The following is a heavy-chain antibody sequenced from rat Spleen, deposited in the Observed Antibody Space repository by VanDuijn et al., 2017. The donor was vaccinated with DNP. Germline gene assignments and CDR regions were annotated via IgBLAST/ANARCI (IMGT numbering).Heavy chain of an antibody. Sequence: EVQLQESGPGLVKPSQSLSLTCSVTGYSVTRNYWGWIRKFPGNKMEWIGHISYSGRTTYNPPLKSRISITRDTSKNQFFLQVNSVTTEDTATYYCARSDNSGSKWNYWGHGVMVTVSS. CDR1: GYSVTRNY. V-gene: IGHV3-1*01. CDR2: ISYSGRT. J-gene: IGHJ2*01. CDR3: ARSDNSGSKWNY. D-gene: IGHD4-3*01.